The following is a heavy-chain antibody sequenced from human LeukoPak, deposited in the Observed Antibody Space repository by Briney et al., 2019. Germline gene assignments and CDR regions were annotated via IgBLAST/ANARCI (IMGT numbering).Heavy chain of an antibody. CDR1: GFTFSSYS. J-gene: IGHJ4*02. D-gene: IGHD7-27*01. CDR3: ARDGDLIFDY. CDR2: ISSSSSYI. V-gene: IGHV3-21*01. Sequence: GGSLRLSCAASGFTFSSYSMNWVRQAPGKGLEWVSSISSSSSYIYYADSVKGRFTISRDNAKNSLYLHMNSLRAEDTAVYYCARDGDLIFDYWGQGTLVTVSS.